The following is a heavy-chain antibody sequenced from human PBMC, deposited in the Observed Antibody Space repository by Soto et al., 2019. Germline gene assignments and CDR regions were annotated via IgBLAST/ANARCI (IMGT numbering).Heavy chain of an antibody. J-gene: IGHJ5*02. CDR3: ARDYELPPMGGVWFDP. CDR1: GYTFTSYG. V-gene: IGHV1-18*01. D-gene: IGHD1-26*01. Sequence: ASVKVSCKSSGYTFTSYGISWVRQAPGQGLEWMGWISAYNGNTNYAQKLQGRVTMTTDTSTSTAYMELRSLRSDDTAVYYCARDYELPPMGGVWFDPWGQGTLVTVSS. CDR2: ISAYNGNT.